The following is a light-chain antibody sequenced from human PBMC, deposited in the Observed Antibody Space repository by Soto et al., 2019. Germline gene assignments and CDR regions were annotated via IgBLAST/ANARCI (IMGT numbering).Light chain of an antibody. V-gene: IGKV1-39*01. CDR3: QQSYSAFIT. J-gene: IGKJ5*01. CDR2: AAS. CDR1: QSISNY. Sequence: DIQMTQSPSSLSASVGDRVTITCRASQSISNYLNWYQQKPGKAPKLLIYAASNLQGGVPSRFSGSGSGTDFALTISSLQPEDFATYYCQQSYSAFITLGQGTRLDVK.